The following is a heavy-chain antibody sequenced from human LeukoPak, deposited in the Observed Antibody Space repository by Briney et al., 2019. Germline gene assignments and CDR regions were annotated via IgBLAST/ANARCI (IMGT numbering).Heavy chain of an antibody. Sequence: PGRSLRLSCGASGFTFSSYGMHWVRQAPGKGLEWVAFIRYDGSNKYYADSVKGRFTISRDNSKNTLYLQMNTLRVEDTAVYYCARDVVGYYDSSGYYLSASDIWGQGTMVTVSS. J-gene: IGHJ3*02. CDR2: IRYDGSNK. V-gene: IGHV3-33*08. CDR1: GFTFSSYG. CDR3: ARDVVGYYDSSGYYLSASDI. D-gene: IGHD3-22*01.